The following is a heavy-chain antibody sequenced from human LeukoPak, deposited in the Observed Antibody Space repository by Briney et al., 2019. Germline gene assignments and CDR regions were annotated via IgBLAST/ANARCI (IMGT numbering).Heavy chain of an antibody. V-gene: IGHV1-2*04. J-gene: IGHJ3*02. Sequence: GASVKVSRKASGYTFTGYYMHWVRQAPGQGLEWMGWINPNSGGTNYAQKFQGWVTMTRDTSISTAYMELSRLRSDDTAVYYCARHGLGYCSSTSCHEGAFDIWGQGTMVTVSS. CDR1: GYTFTGYY. D-gene: IGHD2-2*01. CDR2: INPNSGGT. CDR3: ARHGLGYCSSTSCHEGAFDI.